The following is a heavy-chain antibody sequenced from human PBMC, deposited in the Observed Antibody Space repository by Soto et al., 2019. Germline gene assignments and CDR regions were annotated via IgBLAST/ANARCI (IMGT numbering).Heavy chain of an antibody. V-gene: IGHV4-59*11. CDR3: ARDGREASGMDV. J-gene: IGHJ6*02. D-gene: IGHD1-26*01. CDR2: IYYRGIT. Sequence: SETLSLTCTVSGGSISSHDWSWVRQAPGKGLEWIGHIYYRGITSYNPSLRSRSTISVDTYNNHFSLKLNSVTTADTAVYYCARDGREASGMDVWGQGTKFTASS. CDR1: GGSISSHD.